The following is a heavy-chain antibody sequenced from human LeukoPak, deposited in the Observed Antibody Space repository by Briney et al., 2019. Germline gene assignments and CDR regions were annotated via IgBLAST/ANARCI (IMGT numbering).Heavy chain of an antibody. CDR3: ASNLERNDAFDI. V-gene: IGHV3-48*01. CDR2: ISSSSSTI. D-gene: IGHD1-1*01. J-gene: IGHJ3*02. CDR1: GFTFSSYS. Sequence: GGSLRLSCAASGFTFSSYSMNWVRQAPGKGLEWVSYISSSSSTIYYADSVKGRFTISRDKAKNSLHLQMNSLRAEDTAVYYCASNLERNDAFDIWGQGTMVTVSS.